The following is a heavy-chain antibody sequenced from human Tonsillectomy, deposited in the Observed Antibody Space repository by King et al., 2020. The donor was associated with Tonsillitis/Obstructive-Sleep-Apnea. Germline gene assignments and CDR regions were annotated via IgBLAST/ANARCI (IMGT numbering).Heavy chain of an antibody. CDR1: GGSISSYY. V-gene: IGHV4-59*01. J-gene: IGHJ5*02. CDR2: ISYRGST. CDR3: ARVGSTSEGNWFDP. Sequence: QLQESGPGLVKPSETLSLTCTVSGGSISSYYWSWIRQPPGKGLEWIGYISYRGSTNYNPSLKSRVTISVDTSKTQFSLKLSSVTAADTAVYYCARVGSTSEGNWFDPWGQGTLVTVSS. D-gene: IGHD2-2*01.